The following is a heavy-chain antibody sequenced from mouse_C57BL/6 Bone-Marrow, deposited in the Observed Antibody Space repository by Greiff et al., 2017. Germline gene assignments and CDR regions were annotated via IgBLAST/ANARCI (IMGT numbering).Heavy chain of an antibody. CDR2: IDPENGDT. D-gene: IGHD1-1*01. J-gene: IGHJ2*01. CDR1: GFNIKDDY. CDR3: TSYYYGSSPYYFDY. V-gene: IGHV14-4*01. Sequence: EVNVVESGAELVRPGASVKLSCTASGFNIKDDYMHWVKQRPEQGLEWIGWIDPENGDTEYASKFPGKATITADTSSNTAYLPLSSLTSEDTAVYYCTSYYYGSSPYYFDYWGQGTTLTVSS.